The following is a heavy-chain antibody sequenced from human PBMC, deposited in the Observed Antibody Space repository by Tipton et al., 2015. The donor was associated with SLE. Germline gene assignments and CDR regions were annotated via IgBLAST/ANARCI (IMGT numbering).Heavy chain of an antibody. CDR2: VYKN. J-gene: IGHJ4*02. CDR1: GVSISNYY. V-gene: IGHV4-59*01. Sequence: TLSLTCYVTGVSISNYYWTWIRQSPGKGLEWIGNVYKNSNPSLESRVTISVDTSRNLFSLNLSSVTAADTAVYYCAKGKRHYDVLTGYYSKPHYFDFWGQGTVVAVSP. D-gene: IGHD3-9*01. CDR3: AKGKRHYDVLTGYYSKPHYFDF.